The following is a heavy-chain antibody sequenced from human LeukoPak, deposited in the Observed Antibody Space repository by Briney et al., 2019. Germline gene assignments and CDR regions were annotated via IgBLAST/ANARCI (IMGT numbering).Heavy chain of an antibody. CDR2: IYSGGNT. D-gene: IGHD1-26*01. J-gene: IGHJ4*02. V-gene: IGHV3-53*01. CDR3: ARERGRGRDSPWFDY. CDR1: GFTVSSNY. Sequence: GGSLRLSCAASGFTVSSNYMSWVRQAPGKGLEWVSLIYSGGNTDYADSVKGRFTISRDNSKNTLYLQMNSLRAEDTAVYYCARERGRGRDSPWFDYWGQGTLVTVSS.